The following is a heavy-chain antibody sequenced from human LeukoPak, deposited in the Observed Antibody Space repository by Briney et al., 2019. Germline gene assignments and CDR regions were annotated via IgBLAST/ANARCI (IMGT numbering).Heavy chain of an antibody. CDR1: GGSISSGDYY. CDR3: ARHVSDYYGSTYYSDY. V-gene: IGHV4-30-4*01. Sequence: SETLSLTCTVSGGSISSGDYYWSWIRQPPGKGLEWIGYIYYSGSTYYNPSLKSRVTISVDTSKNQFSLKLSSVTAADTAVYYCARHVSDYYGSTYYSDYWGQGTLVTVSS. CDR2: IYYSGST. J-gene: IGHJ4*02. D-gene: IGHD3-10*01.